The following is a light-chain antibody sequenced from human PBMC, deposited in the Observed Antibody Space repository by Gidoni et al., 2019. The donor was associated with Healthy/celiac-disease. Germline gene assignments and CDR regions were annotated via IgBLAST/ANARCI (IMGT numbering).Light chain of an antibody. CDR1: QSISSY. CDR3: QQSYSTPLT. V-gene: IGKV1-39*01. Sequence: DIQMTQSPSSLSASVGDRVTITCRASQSISSYLNCYQQKPGKAPKLMIYAASSLQSGVPSRFSGSGSGTDFNLTISSLQPEDFATYYCQQSYSTPLTCXHXTKVEIK. J-gene: IGKJ1*01. CDR2: AAS.